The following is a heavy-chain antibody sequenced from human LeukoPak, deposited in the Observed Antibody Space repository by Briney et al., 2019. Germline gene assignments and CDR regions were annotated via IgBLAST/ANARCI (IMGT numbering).Heavy chain of an antibody. V-gene: IGHV3-30*18. CDR2: ISYDGSIK. D-gene: IGHD1-1*01. CDR1: GFTFSSYG. J-gene: IGHJ4*01. Sequence: GGSLRLSCAASGFTFSSYGMHWVRQAPGKGLEWVAVISYDGSIKYYADSVKGRFTISRDNSKNTLYLQMKSLRVDDTAIYYCAKDFTTAPGTVFHFDNWGQGTLVTVSS. CDR3: AKDFTTAPGTVFHFDN.